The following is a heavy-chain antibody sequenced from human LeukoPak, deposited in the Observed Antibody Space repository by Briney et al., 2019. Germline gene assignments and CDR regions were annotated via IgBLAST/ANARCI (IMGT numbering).Heavy chain of an antibody. CDR1: GFTFSSYG. CDR2: ISYDGSNK. V-gene: IGHV3-30*18. J-gene: IGHJ4*02. CDR3: AKEFLWEPDYFDY. D-gene: IGHD1-26*01. Sequence: GRSLRLSCAASGFTFSSYGMHWVRQAPGKGLEWVAVISYDGSNKYYADSVKGRFTISRDNSKNTLYLQMDSLRAEDTAVYYCAKEFLWEPDYFDYWGQGTLVTVSS.